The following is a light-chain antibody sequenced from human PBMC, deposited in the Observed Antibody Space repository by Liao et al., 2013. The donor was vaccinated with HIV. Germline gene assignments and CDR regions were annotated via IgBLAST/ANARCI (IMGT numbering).Light chain of an antibody. CDR2: KDS. CDR1: KLGDKF. Sequence: SYELTQPPSVSVSPGQTASITCSGDKLGDKFACWYRHKPGQSPVLVIYKDSERPSGIPERFSGSSSGTTVTLTISGVQAEDEADYYCQSADSSGTVVFGGGTKLTVL. J-gene: IGLJ2*01. CDR3: QSADSSGTVV. V-gene: IGLV3-25*03.